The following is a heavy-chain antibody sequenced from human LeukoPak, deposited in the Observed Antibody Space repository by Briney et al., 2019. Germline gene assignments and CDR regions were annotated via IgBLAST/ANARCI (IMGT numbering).Heavy chain of an antibody. CDR3: AKLGIAVAGTGDYYYGMDV. Sequence: GGSLRLSCAASGFTFSSYAMSWVRQAPGKGLEWVSAISGSGGSTYYAESVKGRFTISRDNSKNTLYLQMNSLRAEDTAVYYCAKLGIAVAGTGDYYYGMDVWGQGATVTVSS. D-gene: IGHD6-19*01. J-gene: IGHJ6*02. V-gene: IGHV3-23*01. CDR2: ISGSGGST. CDR1: GFTFSSYA.